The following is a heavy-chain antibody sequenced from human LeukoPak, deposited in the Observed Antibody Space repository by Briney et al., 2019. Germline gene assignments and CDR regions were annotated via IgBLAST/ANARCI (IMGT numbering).Heavy chain of an antibody. Sequence: ASVKLSCKASGYTFTSYDINWVRQATGQGLEWMGWMNPNSGNTGYAQKFQGRVTITRNTSISTAYMELSSLRSEDTAVYYCARGSIDFWSGYKDYWGQGTLVTVSS. V-gene: IGHV1-8*03. CDR2: MNPNSGNT. CDR3: ARGSIDFWSGYKDY. D-gene: IGHD3-3*01. CDR1: GYTFTSYD. J-gene: IGHJ4*02.